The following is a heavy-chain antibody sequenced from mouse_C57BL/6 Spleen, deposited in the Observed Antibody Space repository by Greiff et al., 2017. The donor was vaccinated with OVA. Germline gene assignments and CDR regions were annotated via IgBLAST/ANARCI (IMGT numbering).Heavy chain of an antibody. CDR3: ARARGTGTGDFDY. J-gene: IGHJ2*01. D-gene: IGHD4-1*01. V-gene: IGHV1-53*01. CDR1: GYTFTSYW. CDR2: INPSNGGT. Sequence: QVQLQQPGTELVKPGASVKLSCKASGYTFTSYWMHWVRQRPGQGLEWIGNINPSNGGTNYNEKFKSKATLTVDKSSSTAYMQLSSLTSEDSAVYYCARARGTGTGDFDYWGQGTTLTVSS.